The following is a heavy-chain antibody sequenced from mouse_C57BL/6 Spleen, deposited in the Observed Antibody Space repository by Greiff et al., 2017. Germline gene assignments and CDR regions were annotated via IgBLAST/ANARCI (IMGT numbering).Heavy chain of an antibody. D-gene: IGHD1-1*01. CDR3: ASYYYGSSYFDY. Sequence: VQLQQSVAELVRPGASVKLSCTASGFNIKKTYMHWVKQRPEQGLEWIGRIDPANGNTKYAPKFQGKATITADTSTNTAYLQLSSLTSEDTAIYCCASYYYGSSYFDYWGQGTTLTVSS. CDR1: GFNIKKTY. CDR2: IDPANGNT. V-gene: IGHV14-3*01. J-gene: IGHJ2*01.